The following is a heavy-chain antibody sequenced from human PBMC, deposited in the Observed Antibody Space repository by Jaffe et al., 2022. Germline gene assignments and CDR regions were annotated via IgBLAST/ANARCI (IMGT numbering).Heavy chain of an antibody. CDR1: GFTFSSYA. V-gene: IGHV3-23*01. CDR2: ISGSGGST. J-gene: IGHJ6*03. Sequence: EVQLLESGGGLVQPGGSLRLSCAASGFTFSSYAMSWVRQAPGKGLEWVSAISGSGGSTYYADSVKGRFTISRDNSKNTLYLQMNSLRAEDTAVYYCAKPPRLAAGRQKVTYYYYYMDVWGKGTTVTVSS. CDR3: AKPPRLAAGRQKVTYYYYYMDV.